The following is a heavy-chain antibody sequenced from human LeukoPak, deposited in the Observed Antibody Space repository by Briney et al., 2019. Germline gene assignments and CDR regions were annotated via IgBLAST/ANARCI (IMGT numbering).Heavy chain of an antibody. CDR1: GGSFSGYY. D-gene: IGHD5-24*01. J-gene: IGHJ4*02. Sequence: SETLSLTCAVYGGSFSGYYWSWIRQPPGKGLEWIGEINHSGSTNYNPSLKSRVTTSVDSSKNQFSLKLSSVTAADTAVYYCARGPPGYKRFWTHSSRYFDYWGQGTLVTVSS. CDR3: ARGPPGYKRFWTHSSRYFDY. V-gene: IGHV4-34*01. CDR2: INHSGST.